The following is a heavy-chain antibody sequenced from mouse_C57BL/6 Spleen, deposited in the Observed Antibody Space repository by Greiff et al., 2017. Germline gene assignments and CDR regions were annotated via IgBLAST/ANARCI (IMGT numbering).Heavy chain of an antibody. CDR2: IDPETGGT. J-gene: IGHJ2*01. CDR1: GYTFTDYE. V-gene: IGHV1-15*01. D-gene: IGHD1-3*01. Sequence: QVQLLQSGAELVRPGASVTLSCKASGYTFTDYEMHWVKQTPVHGLEWIGAIDPETGGTAYNQKFKGKAILTADKSSSTAYMELRSLTSEDSAVYYCTRSSQSGDYFDYWGQGTTLTVSS. CDR3: TRSSQSGDYFDY.